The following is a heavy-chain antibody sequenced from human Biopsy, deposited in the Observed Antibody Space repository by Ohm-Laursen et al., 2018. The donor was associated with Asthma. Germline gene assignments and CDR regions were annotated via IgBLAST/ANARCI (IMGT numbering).Heavy chain of an antibody. D-gene: IGHD2-2*01. CDR1: GGSISSGGYY. J-gene: IGHJ6*02. Sequence: TLSLTCTVSGGSISSGGYYWSWIRQHPGKGLEWIGYIYYSGSTYYNPSLKSRVTISVDTSKNQFSLKLSSVTAADTAVYYCARVVGGYCSSTSCYGGYYYGMDVWGQGTTVTVP. CDR2: IYYSGST. V-gene: IGHV4-31*03. CDR3: ARVVGGYCSSTSCYGGYYYGMDV.